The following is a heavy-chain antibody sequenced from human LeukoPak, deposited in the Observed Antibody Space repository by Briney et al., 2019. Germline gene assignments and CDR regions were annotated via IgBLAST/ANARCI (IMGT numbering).Heavy chain of an antibody. CDR3: ARDLEDTAMSYYYYGMDV. Sequence: SVKVSCKASGFTFTSSAMQWVRQARGQRLEWIGWIVVGSGNTNYAQKFQERVTITRDMSTSTAYMELRSLRSDDTAVYYCARDLEDTAMSYYYYGMDVWGQGTTVTVSS. V-gene: IGHV1-58*02. CDR1: GFTFTSSA. CDR2: IVVGSGNT. D-gene: IGHD5-18*01. J-gene: IGHJ6*02.